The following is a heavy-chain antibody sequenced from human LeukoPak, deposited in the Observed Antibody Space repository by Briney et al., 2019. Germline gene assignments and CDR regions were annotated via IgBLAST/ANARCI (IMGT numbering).Heavy chain of an antibody. J-gene: IGHJ4*02. V-gene: IGHV4-39*07. CDR1: GGSISKTNYF. CDR3: STRQQNMAIDN. Sequence: SETLSLTCAVAGGSISKTNYFWGWIRQPPGKGLEWIGSRYYSGSTQYNPSLKSRVTISVDTSKNQFSLKVSSVTAADTAVYYCSTRQQNMAIDNWGQGTLVTVSS. CDR2: RYYSGST. D-gene: IGHD6-13*01.